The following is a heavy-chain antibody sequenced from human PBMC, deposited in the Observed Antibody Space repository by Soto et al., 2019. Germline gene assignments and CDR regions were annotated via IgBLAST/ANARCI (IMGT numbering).Heavy chain of an antibody. CDR3: ASLMSSGYYYGMDV. CDR2: IIPILGIA. V-gene: IGHV1-69*02. D-gene: IGHD3-10*01. Sequence: SVKVSCKASGGTFSSYTISWVRHAPGQGLEWMGRIIPILGIANYAQKFQGRVTITADKSTSTAYMELSSLRSEDTAVYYCASLMSSGYYYGMDVWGQGTTVTVSS. CDR1: GGTFSSYT. J-gene: IGHJ6*02.